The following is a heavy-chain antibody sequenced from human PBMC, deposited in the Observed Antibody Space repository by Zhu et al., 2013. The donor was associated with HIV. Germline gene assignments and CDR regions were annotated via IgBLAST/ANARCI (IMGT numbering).Heavy chain of an antibody. J-gene: IGHJ6*02. D-gene: IGHD1-26*01. CDR1: GYTFTRHY. CDR2: INPISGDT. V-gene: IGHV1-2*06. Sequence: QVQLVQSGAEVRRPGASVKVSCTSSGYTFTRHYMHWVRQVPGQGLEWMGLINPISGDTNYAHKFQGRVTMTRDTSISTVYMELSSLRSDDTAIYYCARMGGHYPDVWGQGTTVTVSS. CDR3: ARMGGHYPDV.